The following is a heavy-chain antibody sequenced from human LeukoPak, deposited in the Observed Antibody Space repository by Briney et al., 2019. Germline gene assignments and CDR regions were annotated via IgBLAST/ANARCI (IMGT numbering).Heavy chain of an antibody. CDR1: GYSFTSYW. V-gene: IGHV5-51*01. D-gene: IGHD4-17*01. CDR2: IYPGDSDT. J-gene: IGHJ3*02. Sequence: GESLKISCKGSGYSFTSYWIAWVRQMPGKGLEWMGIIYPGDSDTRYSPSFQGQVTISADKSISTSYLQWSSLKASDTAVYYCATTFMTTVTTLGFDIWGQGTMVTVSS. CDR3: ATTFMTTVTTLGFDI.